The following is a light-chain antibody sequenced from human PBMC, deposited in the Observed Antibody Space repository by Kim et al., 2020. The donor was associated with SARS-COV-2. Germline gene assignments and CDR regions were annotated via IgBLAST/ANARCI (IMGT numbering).Light chain of an antibody. J-gene: IGKJ1*01. Sequence: ASVGDRVTISCRASQVIISYLNWYQHKPGKGPKLLIYAASNLETGVPSRFRGSGSGTQFTLSINSLQPEDIGTYYCQQYDSHPNNFGQGTKVDIK. CDR1: QVIISY. CDR2: AAS. V-gene: IGKV1-33*01. CDR3: QQYDSHPNN.